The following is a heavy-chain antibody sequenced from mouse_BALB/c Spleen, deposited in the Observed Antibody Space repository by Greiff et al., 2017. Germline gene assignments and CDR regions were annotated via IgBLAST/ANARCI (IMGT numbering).Heavy chain of an antibody. J-gene: IGHJ4*01. Sequence: DVQLVESGGGLVKPGGSLKLSCAASGFTFSSYAMSWVRQSPEKRLEWVAEISSGGSYTYYPDTVTGRFTISRDNAKNTLYLEMSSLRSEDTAMYYCARVGVYAMDYWGQGTSVTVSS. CDR2: ISSGGSYT. CDR3: ARVGVYAMDY. V-gene: IGHV5-9-4*01. CDR1: GFTFSSYA.